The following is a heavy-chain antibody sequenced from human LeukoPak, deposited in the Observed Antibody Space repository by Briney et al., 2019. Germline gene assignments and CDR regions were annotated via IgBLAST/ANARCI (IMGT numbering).Heavy chain of an antibody. Sequence: ASVKVSCKSSGYTFTSYGISWVRQAPGQGLVWMGWRNPNSGNTGYVQKFQGRVTMTRNTSISTAYMKLSSLRSEDTAVYYCAINRVRGPPSWFDPWGQGTLVTVSS. D-gene: IGHD3-10*01. CDR2: RNPNSGNT. CDR1: GYTFTSYG. J-gene: IGHJ5*02. V-gene: IGHV1-8*02. CDR3: AINRVRGPPSWFDP.